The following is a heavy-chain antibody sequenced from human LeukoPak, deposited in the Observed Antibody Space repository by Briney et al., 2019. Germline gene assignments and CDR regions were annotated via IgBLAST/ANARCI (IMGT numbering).Heavy chain of an antibody. D-gene: IGHD3-3*01. J-gene: IGHJ6*02. Sequence: GGSLRLSCAAFGFTVSSNYMSWVRQAPGKGLEWVSVIYSGGSTYYADSVKGRFTISRDNSKNTLYLQMNSLRAEDTAVYYCASTGITIPPYDDYGMDFWGQGTTVTVSS. V-gene: IGHV3-53*01. CDR1: GFTVSSNY. CDR2: IYSGGST. CDR3: ASTGITIPPYDDYGMDF.